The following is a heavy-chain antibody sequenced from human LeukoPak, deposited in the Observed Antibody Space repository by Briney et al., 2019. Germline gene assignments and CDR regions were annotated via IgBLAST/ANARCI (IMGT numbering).Heavy chain of an antibody. CDR2: SFYSGST. V-gene: IGHV4-59*11. J-gene: IGHJ4*02. CDR1: GASISSHY. Sequence: SETLSLTCTVSGASISSHYWSWIRQPPGKGLEWIGHSFYSGSTNYSPSLKSRVTISVDRPNKKVSLRLKSVSAADTAIYYCARGTGNWNYGVWGRGTLIIVSS. CDR3: ARGTGNWNYGV. D-gene: IGHD1-7*01.